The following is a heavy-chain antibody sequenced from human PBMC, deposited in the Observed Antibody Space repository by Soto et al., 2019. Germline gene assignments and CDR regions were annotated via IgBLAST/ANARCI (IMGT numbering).Heavy chain of an antibody. CDR3: ARSATPMVRGVISKNYYYYGMDV. J-gene: IGHJ6*02. D-gene: IGHD3-10*01. Sequence: SETLSLTCAVYGGSFSGYYWSWIRQPPGKGLEWFGEINHSGSTNYNPSLKSRVTISVDTSKNQFSLKLSSVTAADTAVYYCARSATPMVRGVISKNYYYYGMDVWGQGTTVTVS. CDR1: GGSFSGYY. V-gene: IGHV4-34*01. CDR2: INHSGST.